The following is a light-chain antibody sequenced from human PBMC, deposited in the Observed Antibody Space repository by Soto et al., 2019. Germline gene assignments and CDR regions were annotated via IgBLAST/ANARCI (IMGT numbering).Light chain of an antibody. CDR1: QGIKTW. Sequence: DIQMTQSPSTLSASVGDRVTITFRASQGIKTWLAWYQHKPGKAPNLLIFGASSLQSGVPSRFSGSGSGTEFTLSINSLQPDDFATYYCQQCYIYWTFGQGTKVDIK. CDR2: GAS. V-gene: IGKV1-12*01. J-gene: IGKJ1*01. CDR3: QQCYIYWT.